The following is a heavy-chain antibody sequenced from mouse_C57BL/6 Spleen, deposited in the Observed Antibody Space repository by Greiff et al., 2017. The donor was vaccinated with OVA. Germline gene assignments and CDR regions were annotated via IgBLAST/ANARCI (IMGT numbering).Heavy chain of an antibody. D-gene: IGHD2-4*01. J-gene: IGHJ4*01. CDR1: GYTFTSYW. CDR2: IHPNSGRT. Sequence: QVQLQQPGAELVKPGASVKLSCKASGYTFTSYWMPRCNHTPGQGLHCILLIHPNSGRTTYNDKFKSKATLTVDKSSKTAYLQLSSMTSEDSAVYYCASYDNDVYAMDYWGQGTSVTVSS. V-gene: IGHV1-64*01. CDR3: ASYDNDVYAMDY.